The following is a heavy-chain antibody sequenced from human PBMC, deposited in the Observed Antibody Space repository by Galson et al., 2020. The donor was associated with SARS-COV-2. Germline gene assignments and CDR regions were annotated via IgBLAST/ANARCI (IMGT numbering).Heavy chain of an antibody. D-gene: IGHD2-21*02. CDR3: ARVVTDAFDI. J-gene: IGHJ3*02. V-gene: IGHV3-30*03. CDR2: ISYDGSNK. CDR1: GFTFSSYG. Sequence: GESLKISCAASGFTFSSYGMHWVRQAPGKGLEWVAVISYDGSNKYYADSVKGRFTISRDNSKNTLYLQMNSLRAEDTAVYYCARVVTDAFDIWGQGTMVTVSS.